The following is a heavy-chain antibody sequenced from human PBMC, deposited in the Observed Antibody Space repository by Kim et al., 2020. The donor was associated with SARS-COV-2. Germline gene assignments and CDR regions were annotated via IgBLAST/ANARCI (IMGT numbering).Heavy chain of an antibody. Sequence: ADTVKGRFTISRDNAKNTRYLKMNSLRAEDTAVYYCARRQFTSGWYYFDYWGQGTLVTVSS. J-gene: IGHJ4*02. D-gene: IGHD6-19*01. V-gene: IGHV3-74*01. CDR3: ARRQFTSGWYYFDY.